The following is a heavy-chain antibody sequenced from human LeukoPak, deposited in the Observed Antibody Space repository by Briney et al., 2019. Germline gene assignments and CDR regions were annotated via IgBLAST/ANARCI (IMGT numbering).Heavy chain of an antibody. Sequence: SETLSLTCTVSGGSISSYYWSWIRQPPGKGLEWIGYIYYSGSTNYNPSLKSRVTISVDTSKNQFSLKLSSVTAADTAVYYCARDFSRQRRFGEYGMDVWGQGTTVTVSS. D-gene: IGHD3-10*01. V-gene: IGHV4-59*01. CDR2: IYYSGST. J-gene: IGHJ6*02. CDR1: GGSISSYY. CDR3: ARDFSRQRRFGEYGMDV.